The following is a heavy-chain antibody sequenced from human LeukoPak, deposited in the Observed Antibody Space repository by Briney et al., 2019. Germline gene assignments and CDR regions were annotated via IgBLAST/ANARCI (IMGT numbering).Heavy chain of an antibody. Sequence: VSVKVSCKASGYTFTGYYMHWVRQAPGQGLEWMGRINPNSGGTNYAQKFQGRVTMTRDTSISTAYMELSRLRSDDTAVYYCASPPVHYYDSSGYYDAFDIWGQGTMVTVCS. CDR2: INPNSGGT. CDR1: GYTFTGYY. V-gene: IGHV1-2*06. J-gene: IGHJ3*02. D-gene: IGHD3-22*01. CDR3: ASPPVHYYDSSGYYDAFDI.